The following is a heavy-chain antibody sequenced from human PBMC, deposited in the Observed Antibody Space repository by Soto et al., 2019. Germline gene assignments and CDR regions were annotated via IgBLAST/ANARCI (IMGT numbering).Heavy chain of an antibody. V-gene: IGHV3-9*01. CDR3: AKGDFDWLLLLDY. Sequence: GGSLRLSCAASGFTFDDYAMHWVRQAPGKGLEWVSGISWNSGSIGYADSVKGRFTISRDNAKNSLYLQMNSLRAEDTALYYCAKGDFDWLLLLDYWGQGTLVTAPQ. J-gene: IGHJ4*02. D-gene: IGHD3-9*01. CDR2: ISWNSGSI. CDR1: GFTFDDYA.